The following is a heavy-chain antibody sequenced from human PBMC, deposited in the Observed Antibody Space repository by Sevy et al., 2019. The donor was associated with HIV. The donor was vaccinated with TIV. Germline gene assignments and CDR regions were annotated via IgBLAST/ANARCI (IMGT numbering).Heavy chain of an antibody. D-gene: IGHD3-10*01. V-gene: IGHV3-21*01. CDR1: GFTFSSYS. J-gene: IGHJ3*02. CDR3: AREGGLWFGELRGAFDI. CDR2: ISSSSSYI. Sequence: VGSLRLSCAASGFTFSSYSMNWVRQAPGKGLEWVSSISSSSSYIYYADSVKGRFTISRDNAKNSLYLQMNSLRAEDTAVYYCAREGGLWFGELRGAFDIWGQGTMVTVSS.